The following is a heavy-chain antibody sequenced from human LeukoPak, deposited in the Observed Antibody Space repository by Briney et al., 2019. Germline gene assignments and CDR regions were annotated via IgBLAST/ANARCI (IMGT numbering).Heavy chain of an antibody. CDR1: GFTFSDYY. CDR2: ISSSGSTI. J-gene: IGHJ3*02. V-gene: IGHV3-11*01. D-gene: IGHD6-6*01. CDR3: AKDKGQYSSSSGGNAFDI. Sequence: GGSLRLSCAASGFTFSDYYMSWIRQAPGKGLEWVSYISSSGSTIYYADSVKGRFTISRDNAKNSLYLQMNSLRAEDMALYYCAKDKGQYSSSSGGNAFDIWGQGTMVTVSS.